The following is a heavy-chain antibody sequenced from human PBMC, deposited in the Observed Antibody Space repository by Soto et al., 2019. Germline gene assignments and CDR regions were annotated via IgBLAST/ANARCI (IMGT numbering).Heavy chain of an antibody. CDR2: ISAYNGKT. Sequence: QVQLVQSGAEVKKPGASVKVSCKTSGYPFTSYGINWVRQAPGQGPEWMGWISAYNGKTSYTQKFQGRVTMTTDTSTCPASMVLMSLTSDDTAVYYCARDRLIAVTGLLHYWGQGTLVTVSS. V-gene: IGHV1-18*01. CDR1: GYPFTSYG. D-gene: IGHD6-19*01. J-gene: IGHJ4*02. CDR3: ARDRLIAVTGLLHY.